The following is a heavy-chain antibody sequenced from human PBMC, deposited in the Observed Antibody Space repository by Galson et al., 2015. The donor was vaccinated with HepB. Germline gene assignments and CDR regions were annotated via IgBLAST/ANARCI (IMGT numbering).Heavy chain of an antibody. V-gene: IGHV3-43*01. CDR1: GFTFGDYT. CDR2: ITWDGGTI. D-gene: IGHD6-19*01. J-gene: IGHJ4*02. CDR3: AKISGQWMVTGDLGV. Sequence: SMRLSCAVSGFTFGDYTIHWVRQAPGKGLEWVSLITWDGGTIYYADSVKGRFTVSRDNSKNSLYLQMNSLRTEDTALYYCAKISGQWMVTGDLGVWGQGTQVTVSS.